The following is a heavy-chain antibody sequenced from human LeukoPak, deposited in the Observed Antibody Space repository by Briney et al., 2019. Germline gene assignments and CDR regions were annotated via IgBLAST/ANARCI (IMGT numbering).Heavy chain of an antibody. J-gene: IGHJ4*02. CDR1: GFTFSSYS. D-gene: IGHD6-25*01. Sequence: PGGSLRLSSAASGFTFSSYSMNWVRQAPGKGLEWVSSISSSSSYIYYADSVKGRFTISRDNAKNSLYLQMNSLRAEDTAVYYCARAAPQSDDYWGQGTLVTVSP. V-gene: IGHV3-21*01. CDR2: ISSSSSYI. CDR3: ARAAPQSDDY.